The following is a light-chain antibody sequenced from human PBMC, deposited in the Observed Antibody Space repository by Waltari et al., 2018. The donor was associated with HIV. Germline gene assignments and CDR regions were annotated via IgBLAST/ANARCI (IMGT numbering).Light chain of an antibody. CDR1: SPNIGAGYD. CDR3: QSYDSRQSGFWV. Sequence: QSVLPQPPSVSGAPGQRVTISCTGSSPNIGAGYDVHWSQQLPGTAPKLLIYGNTNRPSGVSDRFSGSKSGTSASLAITGLQAEDEADYYCQSYDSRQSGFWVFGGGTTLTVL. V-gene: IGLV1-40*01. J-gene: IGLJ3*02. CDR2: GNT.